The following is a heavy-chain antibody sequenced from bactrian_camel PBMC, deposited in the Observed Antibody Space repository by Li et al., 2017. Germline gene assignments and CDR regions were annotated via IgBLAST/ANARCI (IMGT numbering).Heavy chain of an antibody. Sequence: VQLVESGGGLVQPGGSLRLSCAASGFSFSTYAVSWVRQAPGKGLEWISSIHTGGRRTYYADSVKGRFTISRDNAKNAVYLQMNSLKPEDTAIYYCAAGRYGSTLYEAMRSQLFSLWGQGTQVTVS. V-gene: IGHV3S40*01. CDR1: GFSFSTYA. CDR3: AAGRYGSTLYEAMRSQLFSL. CDR2: IHTGGRRT. D-gene: IGHD6*01. J-gene: IGHJ4*01.